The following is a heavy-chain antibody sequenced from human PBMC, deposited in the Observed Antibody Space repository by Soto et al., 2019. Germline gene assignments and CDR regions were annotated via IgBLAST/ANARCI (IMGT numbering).Heavy chain of an antibody. CDR3: ARADYDFWSGYYYYYGMDV. J-gene: IGHJ6*02. V-gene: IGHV1-69*13. Sequence: VASVKVSCKASGGTFSSYAISWVRQAPGQGLEWMGGIIPIFGTANYAQKFQGRVTITADESTSTAYMELSSLRSEDTAVYYCARADYDFWSGYYYYYGMDVWGQGTTVTVSS. D-gene: IGHD3-3*01. CDR2: IIPIFGTA. CDR1: GGTFSSYA.